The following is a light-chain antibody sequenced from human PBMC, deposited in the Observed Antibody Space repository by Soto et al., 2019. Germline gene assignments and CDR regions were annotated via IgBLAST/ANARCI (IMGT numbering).Light chain of an antibody. V-gene: IGKV1-5*03. CDR3: QQYMWT. CDR1: QSISSW. Sequence: DIQITQAPSTLSASVGDRVTITCRASQSISSWLAWYQQKPGKAPKLLIYKASNLASGVPSRFSGSGSGTEFTLTISSLQPDDPATYYCQQYMWTFGQETKVDIK. CDR2: KAS. J-gene: IGKJ1*01.